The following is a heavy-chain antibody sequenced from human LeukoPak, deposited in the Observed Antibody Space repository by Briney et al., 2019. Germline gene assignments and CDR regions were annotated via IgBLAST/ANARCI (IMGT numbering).Heavy chain of an antibody. CDR2: IYYSGST. V-gene: IGHV4-39*01. Sequence: NASETLSLTCTVSGGSISSSSYYWGWIRQPPGKGLEWIGSIYYSGSTYYNPSLKSRVTISVDTSKNQFSLKLSSVTAADTAVYYCASVVGYSGYDLDYGGQGTLVTSPQ. D-gene: IGHD5-12*01. J-gene: IGHJ4*02. CDR1: GGSISSSSYY. CDR3: ASVVGYSGYDLDY.